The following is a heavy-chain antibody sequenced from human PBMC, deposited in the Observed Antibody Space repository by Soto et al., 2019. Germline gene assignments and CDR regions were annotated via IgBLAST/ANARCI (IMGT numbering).Heavy chain of an antibody. CDR2: IYYSGST. CDR1: GGSISSGGYY. D-gene: IGHD6-19*01. V-gene: IGHV4-31*03. J-gene: IGHJ4*02. CDR3: ARGMRRSGYYFDY. Sequence: QVQLQETGPGLVKPSQTLSLTCTVSGGSISSGGYYWRCIRQHPGKGLEWIGYIYYSGSTYYNPSLKSRVTISVDTSKNQCSLRLSSVTAADTAVYYCARGMRRSGYYFDYWGQGTLVTVSS.